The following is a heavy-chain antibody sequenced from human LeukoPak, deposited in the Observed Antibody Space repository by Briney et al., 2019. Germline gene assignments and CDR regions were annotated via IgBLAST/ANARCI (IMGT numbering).Heavy chain of an antibody. D-gene: IGHD3-22*01. CDR1: GFTVSSSY. J-gene: IGHJ4*02. CDR2: IYSGGGT. CDR3: ARNYYDSSAYYYFDY. Sequence: GGSLRLSCAASGFTVSSSYMNWVRQAPGKGLEWVSLIYSGGGTYYADSVKGRFTISRDKSKNTLYLQMNSLRAEDTAVYYCARNYYDSSAYYYFDYWGQGTLVTVSS. V-gene: IGHV3-66*01.